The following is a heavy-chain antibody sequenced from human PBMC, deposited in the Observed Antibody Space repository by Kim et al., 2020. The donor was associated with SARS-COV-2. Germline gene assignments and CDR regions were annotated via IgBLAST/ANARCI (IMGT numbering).Heavy chain of an antibody. CDR2: IYYSGST. D-gene: IGHD3-10*01. V-gene: IGHV4-39*01. Sequence: SETLSLTFTVSGGSISSSSYYWGWIRQPPGKGLEWIGSIYYSGSTYYNPSLKSRVTISVDTSKNQFSLKLSSVTAADTAVYYCARLPLGSRASESWGQGTLVTVSS. CDR1: GGSISSSSYY. J-gene: IGHJ5*02. CDR3: ARLPLGSRASES.